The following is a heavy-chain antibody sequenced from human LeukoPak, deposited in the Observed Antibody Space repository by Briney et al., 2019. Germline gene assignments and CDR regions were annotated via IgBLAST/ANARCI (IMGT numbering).Heavy chain of an antibody. CDR2: IYTSGST. J-gene: IGHJ4*02. V-gene: IGHV4-4*07. D-gene: IGHD1-26*01. Sequence: SETLFLTCTVSGGSISSYYWSWIRQPPGKGLEWIGRIYTSGSTNYNPSLKSRVTMSVDTSKNQFSLKLSSVTAADTAVYYCAREAWRVAGNFDYWGQGTLVTVSS. CDR3: AREAWRVAGNFDY. CDR1: GGSISSYY.